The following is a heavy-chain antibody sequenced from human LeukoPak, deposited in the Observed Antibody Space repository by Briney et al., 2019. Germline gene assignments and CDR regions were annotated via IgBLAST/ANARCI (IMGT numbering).Heavy chain of an antibody. CDR1: RGSISSSTYY. J-gene: IGHJ4*02. V-gene: IGHV4-39*07. D-gene: IGHD2-8*01. CDR2: IYYTGST. CDR3: TAEKNGSPHY. Sequence: SETLSLTCTVSRGSISSSTYYWSWVRQPPGKGLEWIASIYYTGSTYYNPSLKSRVTISLDMSKNEFSLTMSSVTAADTAVYFCTAEKNGSPHYWGQGIQVTVSS.